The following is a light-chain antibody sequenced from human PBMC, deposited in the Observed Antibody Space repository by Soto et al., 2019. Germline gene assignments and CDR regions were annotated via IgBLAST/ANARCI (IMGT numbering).Light chain of an antibody. V-gene: IGKV3-20*01. Sequence: EIVLTQSPGTLSLSPGERATLSCRASQSVSSSYLAWYKQKPGQAPRLLIYGASSRATGIPDRFSGSGSGTDFTLTISRLEPEDFAVYYCQQYGSSPLFTCGPGTKVDIK. CDR2: GAS. J-gene: IGKJ3*01. CDR3: QQYGSSPLFT. CDR1: QSVSSSY.